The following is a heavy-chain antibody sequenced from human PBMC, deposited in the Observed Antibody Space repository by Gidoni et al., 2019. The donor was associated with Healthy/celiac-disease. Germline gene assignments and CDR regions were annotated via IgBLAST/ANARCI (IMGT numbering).Heavy chain of an antibody. V-gene: IGHV3-33*01. J-gene: IGHJ4*02. Sequence: QVQLVDSGVVVVQPGRSLSLSCAASGFPFSTYGIHWVRQAPGKGLEWVAVIRYDGSNKYYADSVKGRFTISRDNSKNTLYLKMNSLRAEDTAVYYCARQTPPIAARIKNDSPFDYWGQGTLVTVSS. CDR3: ARQTPPIAARIKNDSPFDY. CDR2: IRYDGSNK. D-gene: IGHD6-6*01. CDR1: GFPFSTYG.